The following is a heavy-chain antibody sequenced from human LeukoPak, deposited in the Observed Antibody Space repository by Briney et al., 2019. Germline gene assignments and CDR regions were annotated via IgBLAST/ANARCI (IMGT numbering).Heavy chain of an antibody. CDR3: ARLGYDSSGYYEAFDI. J-gene: IGHJ3*02. CDR1: GYTFTGYY. V-gene: IGHV1-2*04. Sequence: ASVKVSCTASGYTFTGYYMHWVRQAPGQGLEWMGWINPNSGGTNYAQKFQGWVTMTRDTSISTAYMELSRLRSDDTAVYYCARLGYDSSGYYEAFDIWGQGTMVTVSS. CDR2: INPNSGGT. D-gene: IGHD3-22*01.